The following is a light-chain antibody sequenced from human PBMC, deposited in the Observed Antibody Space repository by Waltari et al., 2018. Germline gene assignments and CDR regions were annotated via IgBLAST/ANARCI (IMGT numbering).Light chain of an antibody. V-gene: IGKV3-11*01. Sequence: EIVLTQSPATLSLSPGERATLSCRASQSIDNYLAWYQQKPGQAPRLLIYDASYRATGIPVRFSGSGSGTDFTLTISSLQPKDFGTYYCQQFSSYRTGFTFGPGTTVDMK. CDR1: QSIDNY. CDR2: DAS. CDR3: QQFSSYRTGFT. J-gene: IGKJ3*01.